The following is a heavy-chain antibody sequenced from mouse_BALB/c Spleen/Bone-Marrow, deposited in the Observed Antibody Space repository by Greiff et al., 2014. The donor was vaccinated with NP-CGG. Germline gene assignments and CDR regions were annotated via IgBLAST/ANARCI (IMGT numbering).Heavy chain of an antibody. CDR1: GFNIKDTY. J-gene: IGHJ4*01. CDR2: IDPANGNT. Sequence: VTLKESGAELVKPGASVKLSCTASGFNIKDTYIHWVKQRPEQGLEWIGRIDPANGNTKYDPKFQGKATITADTSSNTAYLQLSSLTSEDTAVYYCARWEYYAMDYWGQGTSVTVSS. D-gene: IGHD4-1*01. V-gene: IGHV14-3*02. CDR3: ARWEYYAMDY.